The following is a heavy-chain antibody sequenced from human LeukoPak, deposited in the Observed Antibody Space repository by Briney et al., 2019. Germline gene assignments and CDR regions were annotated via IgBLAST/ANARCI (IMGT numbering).Heavy chain of an antibody. CDR2: IIPILGIA. V-gene: IGHV1-69*04. D-gene: IGHD1-26*01. J-gene: IGHJ4*02. CDR3: ARGIVGATKGYFDY. CDR1: GYTFISYA. Sequence: ASVKVSCKASGYTFISYAISWVRQAPGQGLEWMGRIIPILGIANYAQKFQGRVTITADKSTSTAYMELSSLRSEDTAVYYCARGIVGATKGYFDYWGQGTLVTVSS.